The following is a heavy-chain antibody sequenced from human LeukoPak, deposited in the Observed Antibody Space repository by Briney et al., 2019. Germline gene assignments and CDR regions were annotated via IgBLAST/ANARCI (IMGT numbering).Heavy chain of an antibody. J-gene: IGHJ5*01. Sequence: LTGGSLRLSCAASGFTFSNYAMSWVRQTPGKGLECVSVVTGSGGDTYHTGSVNGRFTISRDNSKNTLYLQMNSLRAEDTAVYYCARGTLEHCSGASCYPLDSWGQGTLVTVSS. V-gene: IGHV3-23*01. CDR3: ARGTLEHCSGASCYPLDS. CDR1: GFTFSNYA. CDR2: VTGSGGDT. D-gene: IGHD2-15*01.